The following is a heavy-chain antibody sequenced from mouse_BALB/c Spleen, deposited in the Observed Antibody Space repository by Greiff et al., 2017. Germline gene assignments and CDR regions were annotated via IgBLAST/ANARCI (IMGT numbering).Heavy chain of an antibody. Sequence: VQLVESGAGLVKPGASVTLSCTASGFTFTSYYMYWVQQRPGQGLEWIGEINPSNGGTYFNEKFTSQATLTVDKYSSTAYMQLSILTSVDSAVYYGTRSEYCGSSPAWFAYWGQGTLVTVSA. J-gene: IGHJ3*01. V-gene: IGHV1S81*02. CDR2: INPSNGGT. D-gene: IGHD1-1*01. CDR3: TRSEYCGSSPAWFAY. CDR1: GFTFTSYY.